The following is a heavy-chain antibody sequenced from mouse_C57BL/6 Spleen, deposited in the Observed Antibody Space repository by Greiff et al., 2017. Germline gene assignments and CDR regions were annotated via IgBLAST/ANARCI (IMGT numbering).Heavy chain of an antibody. D-gene: IGHD1-1*01. CDR3: ARSYYGSSFYYAMDY. CDR2: IYPGSGST. CDR1: GYTFTSYW. V-gene: IGHV1-55*01. J-gene: IGHJ4*01. Sequence: VQLQQPGAELVKPGASVKMSCKASGYTFTSYWMTWVKQRPGQGLEWIGEIYPGSGSTNYNEKFKSKATLTVDTSSSTAYMQLSSLTSEDSAVYYCARSYYGSSFYYAMDYWGQGTSVTVSS.